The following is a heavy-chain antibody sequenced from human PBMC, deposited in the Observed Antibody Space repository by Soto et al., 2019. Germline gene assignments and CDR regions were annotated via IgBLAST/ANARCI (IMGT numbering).Heavy chain of an antibody. CDR3: AKVTAAAGN. J-gene: IGHJ4*02. Sequence: GRSRRLSCAASRLPPSRHAMSGGREAPGKGLEWGSAISGSGGSTYYADSVKGRFTISRDNSKNTLYLQMNSLRAEDTAVYYCAKVTAAAGNWGQGTLVSVSS. CDR1: RLPPSRHA. V-gene: IGHV3-23*01. D-gene: IGHD6-13*01. CDR2: ISGSGGST.